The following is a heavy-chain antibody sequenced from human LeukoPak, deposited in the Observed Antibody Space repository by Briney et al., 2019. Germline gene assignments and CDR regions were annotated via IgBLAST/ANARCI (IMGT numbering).Heavy chain of an antibody. D-gene: IGHD3-3*01. CDR1: GYTFTGYY. Sequence: ASVKVSCKASGYTFTGYYMHWVRQAPGQGLEWMGWINPNSGGTNYAQKFRGRVTMTRDTSISTAYMELSRLRSDDTAVYYCARGGLRFLEWSDFDYWGQGTLVTVSS. CDR3: ARGGLRFLEWSDFDY. CDR2: INPNSGGT. V-gene: IGHV1-2*02. J-gene: IGHJ4*02.